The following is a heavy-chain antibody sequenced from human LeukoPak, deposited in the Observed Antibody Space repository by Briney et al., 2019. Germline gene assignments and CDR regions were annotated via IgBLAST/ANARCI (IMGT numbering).Heavy chain of an antibody. CDR2: INHSGST. J-gene: IGHJ4*02. V-gene: IGHV4-34*01. CDR1: GGSFSGYY. D-gene: IGHD6-13*01. CDR3: ARDPFIKRIAAVAGQPYFDY. Sequence: PSETLSLTCAVYGGSFSGYYWSWIRQPPGKGLEWIGEINHSGSTNYNPSLKSRVTISVDTSKNQFSLKLSSVTAADTAVYYCARDPFIKRIAAVAGQPYFDYWGQGTLVTVSS.